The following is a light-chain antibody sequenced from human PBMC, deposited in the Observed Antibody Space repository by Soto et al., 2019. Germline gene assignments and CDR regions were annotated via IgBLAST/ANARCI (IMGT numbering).Light chain of an antibody. Sequence: QSALTQPASVSGSPGQSITISCTGTISDVGSYNLVSWYQQHPGKAPKLMIYEVTKRPSGVSNRFSGSKSGNTASLTISGLQAEDEADYYCCSYAGSSTSLYVFGTGTKVTVL. CDR2: EVT. CDR3: CSYAGSSTSLYV. V-gene: IGLV2-23*02. CDR1: ISDVGSYNL. J-gene: IGLJ1*01.